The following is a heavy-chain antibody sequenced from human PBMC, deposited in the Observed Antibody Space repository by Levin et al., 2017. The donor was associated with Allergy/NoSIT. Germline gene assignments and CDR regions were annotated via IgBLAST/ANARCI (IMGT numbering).Heavy chain of an antibody. D-gene: IGHD2-2*01. CDR3: ARVLATKRGGEYQLLFADS. Sequence: PGGSLRLSCAASGFTFSYCNMNWVRQAPGKGLEWVSSISRNSTYIYYADSVRGRFTISRDNAKNSLYLQMDSLRAEDTAVYYCARVLATKRGGEYQLLFADSWGQGTLITVSS. CDR2: ISRNSTYI. CDR1: GFTFSYCN. J-gene: IGHJ5*01. V-gene: IGHV3-21*01.